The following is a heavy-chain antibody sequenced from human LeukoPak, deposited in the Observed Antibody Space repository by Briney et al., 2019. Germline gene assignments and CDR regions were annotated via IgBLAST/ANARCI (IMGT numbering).Heavy chain of an antibody. Sequence: ASVKVSCKASGGTFSSYAISWVRQAPGQGLEWMGRIIPIFGIANYAQKFQGRVTITADKSTSTAYMELSSLRSEDTAVCYCARDSHYYDSSGYPDYWGQGTLVTVSS. CDR3: ARDSHYYDSSGYPDY. D-gene: IGHD3-22*01. CDR1: GGTFSSYA. J-gene: IGHJ4*02. CDR2: IIPIFGIA. V-gene: IGHV1-69*04.